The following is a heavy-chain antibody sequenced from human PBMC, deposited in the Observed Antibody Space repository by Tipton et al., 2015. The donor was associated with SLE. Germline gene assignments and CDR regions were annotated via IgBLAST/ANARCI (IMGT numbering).Heavy chain of an antibody. CDR3: ARDLRSTSDFFDY. V-gene: IGHV4-39*07. CDR1: GGSISRSSYY. D-gene: IGHD2-2*01. CDR2: IYYSGST. J-gene: IGHJ4*02. Sequence: TLSLTCTVSGGSISRSSYYWGWIRQPPGKGLEWIGRIYYSGSTYYNPSLKSRVTISLHTSKNQFSLKLSSVTAADTAVYYCARDLRSTSDFFDYWGQGTLVTVSS.